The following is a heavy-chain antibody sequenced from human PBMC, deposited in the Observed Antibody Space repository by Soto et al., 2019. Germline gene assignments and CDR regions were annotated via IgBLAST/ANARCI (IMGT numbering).Heavy chain of an antibody. J-gene: IGHJ3*02. CDR1: GGCISSGGYS. CDR3: ARTPDI. CDR2: IYHSGST. Sequence: QLHLQESGSGLVKPSQTLSLTCAVSGGCISSGGYSWTWIRQPPGKGLEWIGYIYHSGSTYYNPSLKSRVTISVDRSKNQFSLKLSSVTAADTAVYYCARTPDIWGQGTMVTVSS. V-gene: IGHV4-30-2*01.